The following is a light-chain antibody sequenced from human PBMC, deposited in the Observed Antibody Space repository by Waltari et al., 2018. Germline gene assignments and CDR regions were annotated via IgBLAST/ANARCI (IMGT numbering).Light chain of an antibody. Sequence: EIVMTQSPATLSVSPGEGATLSCRASQNIKSNLAWYQQQPGQTPRLLIHGASTRAIGIPARFSGSGSGTEFTLTISSLQSEDFALYYCQQYNNWPPWTFGQGTKVEIK. J-gene: IGKJ1*01. CDR1: QNIKSN. CDR3: QQYNNWPPWT. V-gene: IGKV3D-15*01. CDR2: GAS.